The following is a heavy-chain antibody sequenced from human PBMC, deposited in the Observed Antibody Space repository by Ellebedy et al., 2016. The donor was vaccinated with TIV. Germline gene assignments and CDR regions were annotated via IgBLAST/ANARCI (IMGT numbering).Heavy chain of an antibody. J-gene: IGHJ4*02. V-gene: IGHV3-7*03. CDR2: INPDGSAE. CDR1: GFIISGDW. Sequence: GESLKISCAASGFIISGDWMSWVRQAPGKGLEWVAHINPDGSAEYYVDSVKGRFTISRDNAKRSLFLQMNSLRVDDTAVYSCVTWGQSYGHWGQGNLVTISS. D-gene: IGHD3-16*01. CDR3: VTWGQSYGH.